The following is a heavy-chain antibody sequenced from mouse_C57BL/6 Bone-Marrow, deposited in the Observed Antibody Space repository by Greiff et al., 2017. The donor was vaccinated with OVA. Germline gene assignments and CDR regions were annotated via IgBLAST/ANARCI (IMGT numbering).Heavy chain of an antibody. Sequence: EVQLQQSGPELVKPGASVKISCKASGYTFTDYYMNWVKQSHGKSLEWIGDINPNNGGTSYNPQFKGKATLTVDKSSSTAYMELRSLTSEDSAVYYCARFYDYGYFDVWGTGTTVTVSS. CDR2: INPNNGGT. J-gene: IGHJ1*03. V-gene: IGHV1-26*01. CDR1: GYTFTDYY. D-gene: IGHD2-3*01. CDR3: ARFYDYGYFDV.